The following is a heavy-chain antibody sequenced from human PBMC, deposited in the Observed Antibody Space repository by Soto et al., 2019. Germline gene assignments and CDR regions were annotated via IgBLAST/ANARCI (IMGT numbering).Heavy chain of an antibody. CDR3: ARGTASSSWSYFDY. J-gene: IGHJ4*02. CDR1: GFTFSSYD. D-gene: IGHD6-13*01. V-gene: IGHV3-13*01. Sequence: PGGSLRLSCAASGFTFSSYDMHWVRQATGKGLEWVSAIGTAGDTYYPGSVKGRFTISSENAKNSLYLQMNSLRAGDTAVYYCARGTASSSWSYFDYWGQGTLVTVSS. CDR2: IGTAGDT.